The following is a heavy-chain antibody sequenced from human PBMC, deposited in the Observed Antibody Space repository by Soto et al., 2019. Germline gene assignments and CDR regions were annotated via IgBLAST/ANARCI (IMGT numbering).Heavy chain of an antibody. J-gene: IGHJ3*02. V-gene: IGHV1-46*01. CDR1: GYTFTSYY. D-gene: IGHD4-17*01. Sequence: ASVKVSCKASGYTFTSYYMHWVRQAPGQGLEWMGIINPSGGSTSYAQKFQGRVTMTRDTSTSTVYMELSSLRSEDTAVYYCASDDYGGYGAFDIWGQGTMVTVSS. CDR2: INPSGGST. CDR3: ASDDYGGYGAFDI.